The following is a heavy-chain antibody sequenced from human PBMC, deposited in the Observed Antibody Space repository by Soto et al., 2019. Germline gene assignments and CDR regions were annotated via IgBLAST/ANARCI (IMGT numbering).Heavy chain of an antibody. CDR1: GFTFSSYS. CDR2: ISSSSSTI. Sequence: GGSLRLSCAASGFTFSSYSMNWVRQAPGKGLEWVSYISSSSSTIYYADSVKGRFTISRDNAKNSLYLQMNSLRDEDTAVYYCASCSGGSCYSDYYGMDVWGQGTTVTVSS. D-gene: IGHD2-15*01. J-gene: IGHJ6*02. CDR3: ASCSGGSCYSDYYGMDV. V-gene: IGHV3-48*02.